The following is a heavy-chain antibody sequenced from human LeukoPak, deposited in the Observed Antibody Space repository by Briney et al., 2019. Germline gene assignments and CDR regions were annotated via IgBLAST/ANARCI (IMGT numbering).Heavy chain of an antibody. CDR2: INHSGST. V-gene: IGHV4-34*01. J-gene: IGHJ5*01. D-gene: IGHD3-10*01. CDR3: ARRVGFYGSGSLNYFDP. CDR1: GGSFSGYY. Sequence: SETLSLTCAVYGGSFSGYYLSWIRQPPGKGLEWIGEINHSGSTNYNPSLKSRVTISVDTSKNQFSLKLTSVTAADTAVYFCARRVGFYGSGSLNYFDPWGQGILVSVS.